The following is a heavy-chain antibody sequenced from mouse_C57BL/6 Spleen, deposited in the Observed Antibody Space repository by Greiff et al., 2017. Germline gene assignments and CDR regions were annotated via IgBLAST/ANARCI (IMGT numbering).Heavy chain of an antibody. CDR2: IYPGDGDT. J-gene: IGHJ3*01. V-gene: IGHV1-80*01. CDR3: ACLCYGCGAWFAY. Sequence: QVQLQQSGAELVKPGASVKISCKASGYAFSGYWMNWVQQRPGKGLEWIGQIYPGDGDTNYNGKFKGKATMTANKSSSTAYMQLSSLTSRHSAVYFGACLCYGCGAWFAYWGQGTLVTVSA. CDR1: GYAFSGYW. D-gene: IGHD2-2*01.